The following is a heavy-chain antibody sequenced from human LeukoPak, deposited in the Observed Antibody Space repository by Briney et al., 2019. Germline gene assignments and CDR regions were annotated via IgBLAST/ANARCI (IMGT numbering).Heavy chain of an antibody. Sequence: SETLSLTCDVSGYSISSGYYWGWIRQPPGKGLEWIGSIYHSGSTYYNPSLKSRVTISVDTSKNQFSLKLSSVTAADTAVYYCARSYCSGGSCYPHDAFDIWGQGTMVTVSS. CDR1: GYSISSGYY. J-gene: IGHJ3*02. V-gene: IGHV4-38-2*01. CDR2: IYHSGST. D-gene: IGHD2-15*01. CDR3: ARSYCSGGSCYPHDAFDI.